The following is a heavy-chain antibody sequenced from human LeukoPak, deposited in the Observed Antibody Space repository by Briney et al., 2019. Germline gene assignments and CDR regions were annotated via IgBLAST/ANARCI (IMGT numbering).Heavy chain of an antibody. CDR2: ISFDGNSQ. CDR3: ATDSPPPTTVFDW. V-gene: IGHV3-30-3*01. CDR1: GFTFSTYA. D-gene: IGHD4-11*01. J-gene: IGHJ4*02. Sequence: SCKASGFTFSTYAMHWVRQAPGKGLEWVAAISFDGNSQDYADFVEGRFTISRDNYRNTLYLQMNSLRSEDTALYYCATDSPPPTTVFDWWGQGTLVTVSS.